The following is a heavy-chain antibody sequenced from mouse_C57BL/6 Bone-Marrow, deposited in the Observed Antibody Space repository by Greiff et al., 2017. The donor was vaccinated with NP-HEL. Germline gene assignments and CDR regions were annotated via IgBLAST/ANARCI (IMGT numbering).Heavy chain of an antibody. CDR2: IWSGGST. Sequence: VQLQQSGPGLVQPSQSLSITCTVSGFSLTSYGVHWVRQSPGKGLEWLGVIWSGGSTDYNAAFISRLSISKDNSKSQVFFKMNSLQADDTAIYYCARKGGYYGSTPFAMDYWGQGTSVTVSS. V-gene: IGHV2-2*01. D-gene: IGHD1-1*01. J-gene: IGHJ4*01. CDR1: GFSLTSYG. CDR3: ARKGGYYGSTPFAMDY.